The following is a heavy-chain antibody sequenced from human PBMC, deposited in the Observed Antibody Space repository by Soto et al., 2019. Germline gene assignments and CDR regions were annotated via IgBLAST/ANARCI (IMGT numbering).Heavy chain of an antibody. D-gene: IGHD3-3*01. V-gene: IGHV4-30-4*01. J-gene: IGHJ4*02. CDR1: GGSISSGDYY. CDR3: ASERPDGAMLDL. CDR2: IYHSGST. Sequence: PSETLSLTCTVSGGSISSGDYYWSWIRQPPGKGLEWIGYIYHSGSTYYNPSLKSRVTISGDTSKNQFSLKLSSVTAADTAVYYCASERPDGAMLDLWGQGTLVTVSS.